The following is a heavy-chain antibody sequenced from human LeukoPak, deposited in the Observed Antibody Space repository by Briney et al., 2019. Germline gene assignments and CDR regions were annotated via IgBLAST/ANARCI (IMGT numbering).Heavy chain of an antibody. V-gene: IGHV4-38-2*02. CDR1: GYSISSGYD. CDR2: IYHSGSI. J-gene: IGHJ5*02. CDR3: ARDRPLLSGWSWFDP. D-gene: IGHD6-19*01. Sequence: SETLSLTCAVSGYSISSGYDWGWIRQPPGKGLECIGTIYHSGSIYYNPSLKSRVTISLDTSKNQFSLKLRSVTAADTAIYYCARDRPLLSGWSWFDPWGQGTLVTVSS.